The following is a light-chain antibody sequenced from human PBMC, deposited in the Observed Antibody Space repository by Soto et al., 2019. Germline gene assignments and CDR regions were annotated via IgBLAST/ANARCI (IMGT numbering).Light chain of an antibody. CDR2: DAS. CDR1: QSITTW. V-gene: IGKV1-5*01. Sequence: DIQMTQSPSSVSAYVGDSVTITCRASQSITTWLAWYQQRPGKAPKLLIYDASSLESGVPSRFSGSGSGTEFTLTISSLQPDDFATYYCQQYNSYLWTFGQGTKVDI. CDR3: QQYNSYLWT. J-gene: IGKJ1*01.